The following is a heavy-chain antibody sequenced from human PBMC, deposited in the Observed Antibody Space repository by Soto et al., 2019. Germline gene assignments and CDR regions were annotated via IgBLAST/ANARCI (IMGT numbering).Heavy chain of an antibody. Sequence: WEFLQIPRSGPGYNFPNHWISRVRQMPGKGPEWMGRFDTSDSYNNYSPPFQGQITHPPNKSISTAYLQWSSLKASDTAMYYCAGVGYCSGSSCLSYYYYGMDVWGQGTTVTVSS. V-gene: IGHV5-10-1*04. D-gene: IGHD2-15*01. CDR1: GYNFPNHW. CDR2: FDTSDSYN. CDR3: AGVGYCSGSSCLSYYYYGMDV. J-gene: IGHJ6*02.